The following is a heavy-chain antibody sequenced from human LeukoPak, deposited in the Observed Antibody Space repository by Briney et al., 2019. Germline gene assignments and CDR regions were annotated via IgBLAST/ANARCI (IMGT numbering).Heavy chain of an antibody. Sequence: GGSLRLSCAAPGFTFSSYAMHWVRQAPGKGLEWVAVISYDGSNKYYADSVKGRFTISRDNSKNTLYLQMNSLRAEDTAVYYCARGKGPSYYYDSSGYLHWGQGTLVTVSS. D-gene: IGHD3-22*01. J-gene: IGHJ4*02. CDR1: GFTFSSYA. V-gene: IGHV3-30-3*01. CDR2: ISYDGSNK. CDR3: ARGKGPSYYYDSSGYLH.